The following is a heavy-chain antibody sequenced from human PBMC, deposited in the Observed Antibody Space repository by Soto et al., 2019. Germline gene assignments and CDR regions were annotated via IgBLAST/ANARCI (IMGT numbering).Heavy chain of an antibody. Sequence: SETLSLTCTVSGGPISSSGFHWGWIRQPPGKGLEWIANFYYSGSPYYNPSLRSRVTIFADASKNQFSLKVGSVTAADTAVYYCARQRSGYNYGPDSWGQGALVTVSS. V-gene: IGHV4-39*01. CDR3: ARQRSGYNYGPDS. D-gene: IGHD5-18*01. J-gene: IGHJ4*02. CDR1: GGPISSSGFH. CDR2: FYYSGSP.